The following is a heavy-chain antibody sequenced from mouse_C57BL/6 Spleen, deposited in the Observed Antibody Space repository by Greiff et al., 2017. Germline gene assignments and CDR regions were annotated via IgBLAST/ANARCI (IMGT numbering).Heavy chain of an antibody. CDR1: GYTFTSYW. V-gene: IGHV1-61*01. D-gene: IGHD1-1*01. J-gene: IGHJ2*01. CDR2: IYPSDSET. CDR3: ARQGGYYYGSSQYYFDY. Sequence: QVQLQQPGAELVRPGSSVKLSCKASGYTFTSYWMDWVKQRPGQGLEWIGNIYPSDSETHYNQKFKDKATLTVDKSSSTAYMQLSSLTSEDSAVYYCARQGGYYYGSSQYYFDYWGQGTTLTVSS.